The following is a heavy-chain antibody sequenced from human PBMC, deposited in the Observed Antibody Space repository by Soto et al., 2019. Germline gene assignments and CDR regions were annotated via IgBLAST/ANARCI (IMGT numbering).Heavy chain of an antibody. J-gene: IGHJ6*02. V-gene: IGHV1-69*08. CDR2: IIPILGIA. CDR1: GGTFSSYT. CDR3: ARDIVVVVAATYYYYGMDV. D-gene: IGHD2-15*01. Sequence: QVQLVQSGAEVKKPGSSVKVSCKASGGTFSSYTISWVRQAPGQGLEWMGRIIPILGIANYAQKFQGRVTITADXSXXXAXXELSSLRSEDTAVYYCARDIVVVVAATYYYYGMDVWGQGTTVTVSS.